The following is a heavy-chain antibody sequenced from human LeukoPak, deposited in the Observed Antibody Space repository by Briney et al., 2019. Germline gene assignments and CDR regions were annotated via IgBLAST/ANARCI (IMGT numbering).Heavy chain of an antibody. CDR3: ARDRWLQDY. J-gene: IGHJ4*02. CDR2: INPSSGST. V-gene: IGHV1-46*01. Sequence: ASVKVSCKASGYTFTSYYMHWVRQAPGQGLEWMGIINPSSGSTSYAQRFQGRATMTRDTSTSTVYMELSSLRSEDTAMYYCARDRWLQDYWGQGTLVTVSS. D-gene: IGHD5-24*01. CDR1: GYTFTSYY.